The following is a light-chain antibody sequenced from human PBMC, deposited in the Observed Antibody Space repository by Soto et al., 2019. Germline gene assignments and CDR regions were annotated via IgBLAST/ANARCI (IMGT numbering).Light chain of an antibody. CDR3: QQYYYTPYS. CDR2: GAS. Sequence: EIVMTQSPATLSVSPGERATLSCRASQSVSSNLAWYQQKPGQAPRLLIYGASTRATGIPARFSGSGSGTEFTLTISSLQAEDVAVYYCQQYYYTPYSFGQGTKLEIK. CDR1: QSVSSN. V-gene: IGKV3-15*01. J-gene: IGKJ2*03.